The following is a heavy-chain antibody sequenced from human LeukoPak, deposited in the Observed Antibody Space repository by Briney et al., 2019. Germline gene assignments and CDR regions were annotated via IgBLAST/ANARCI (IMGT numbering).Heavy chain of an antibody. Sequence: SETLSLTCTVSGGSISSYYWSWIRQPPGKGLEWIGYIYYSGSTNYNPSLKSRVTISVDTSKNQFSLKLSSVTAADTAVYYCATPYYYGSGSYHDAFDIWGQGTMVTVSS. V-gene: IGHV4-59*08. CDR3: ATPYYYGSGSYHDAFDI. J-gene: IGHJ3*02. CDR2: IYYSGST. CDR1: GGSISSYY. D-gene: IGHD3-10*01.